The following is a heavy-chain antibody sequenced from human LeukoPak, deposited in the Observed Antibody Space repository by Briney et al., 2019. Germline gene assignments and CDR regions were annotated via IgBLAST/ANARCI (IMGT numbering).Heavy chain of an antibody. D-gene: IGHD3-22*01. J-gene: IGHJ4*02. CDR3: ASVSSSGYFSQRDY. Sequence: PSETLSLTCTVSGGSISSSSYYWGWIRQPPGKGLEWIGSIYYSGSTYYNPSLKSRVTISVDTSKNQFSLKLSSVTAADTAVYYCASVSSSGYFSQRDYWGQGTLVTVSS. V-gene: IGHV4-39*01. CDR2: IYYSGST. CDR1: GGSISSSSYY.